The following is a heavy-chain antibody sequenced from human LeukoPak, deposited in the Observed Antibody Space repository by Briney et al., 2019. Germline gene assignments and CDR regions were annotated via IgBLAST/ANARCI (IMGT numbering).Heavy chain of an antibody. V-gene: IGHV4-38-2*02. CDR3: ARALNYYDSSGFDY. CDR1: GYSISSGYY. D-gene: IGHD3-22*01. J-gene: IGHJ4*02. CDR2: IYHSGST. Sequence: SETLSLTCTVSGYSISSGYYWGWIRQPPGKGLGGIGSIYHSGSTYYNPSLKSRVTISVDTSKNQFSLKLSSVTAADTAVYYCARALNYYDSSGFDYWGQGTLVTVSS.